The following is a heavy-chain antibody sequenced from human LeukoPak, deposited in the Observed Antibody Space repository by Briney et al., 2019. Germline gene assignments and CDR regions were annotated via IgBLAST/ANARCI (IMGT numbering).Heavy chain of an antibody. V-gene: IGHV4-39*01. J-gene: IGHJ4*02. CDR3: ARWYYYGSGSSGDLFDS. Sequence: TSETLSLTCTVSGGSISSSSYYWGWIRQPPGKGLEWIGSIYYSGSTYDNPSLKSRVTISVDTSKNQLSLKLSSVTAADTAVYHCARWYYYGSGSSGDLFDSWGQGTLVTVSS. CDR1: GGSISSSSYY. D-gene: IGHD3-10*01. CDR2: IYYSGST.